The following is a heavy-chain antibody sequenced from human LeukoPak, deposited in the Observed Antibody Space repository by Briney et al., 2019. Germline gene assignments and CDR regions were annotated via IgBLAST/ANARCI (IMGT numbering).Heavy chain of an antibody. CDR3: ASPSLLWFGDDYYYYGMDA. Sequence: ASVKVSCKASGYTFTSYGISWVRQAPGQGLEWMGWISAYNGNTNYAQKLQGRVTMTTDTSTSTAYMELRSLRSDDTAVYYCASPSLLWFGDDYYYYGMDAWGQGTTVTVSS. CDR2: ISAYNGNT. J-gene: IGHJ6*02. V-gene: IGHV1-18*01. D-gene: IGHD3-10*01. CDR1: GYTFTSYG.